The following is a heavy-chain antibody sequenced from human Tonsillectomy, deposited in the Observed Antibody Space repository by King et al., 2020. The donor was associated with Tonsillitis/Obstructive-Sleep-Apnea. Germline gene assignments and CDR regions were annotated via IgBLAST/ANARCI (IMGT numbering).Heavy chain of an antibody. CDR3: AREMSGYGLDAFDI. Sequence: VQLQQWGAGLLKPSETLSLTCAVYGGSFSGYYWSWIRRPPGKGLEWIGEINHSGSSNYNPSLKSRVTISVDTSNNQFSLKLSSVTAADTAVYYCAREMSGYGLDAFDIWGHGTMVTVSS. J-gene: IGHJ3*02. D-gene: IGHD5-12*01. CDR1: GGSFSGYY. CDR2: INHSGSS. V-gene: IGHV4-34*01.